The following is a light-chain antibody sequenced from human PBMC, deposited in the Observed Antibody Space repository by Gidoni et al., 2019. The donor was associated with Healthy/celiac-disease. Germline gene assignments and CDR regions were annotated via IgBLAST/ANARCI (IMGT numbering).Light chain of an antibody. V-gene: IGKV3-20*01. CDR3: QQYGSSPPALT. CDR2: GAS. J-gene: IGKJ4*01. Sequence: EIVLTQSPGTLSVSPGERATLSCRASQSVSSSYLAWYQQKPGQSPRLLIYGASSRATGIPDRFSGSGSGTDFTLTISRLEPEDFAVYYCQQYGSSPPALTFXGXTKVEIK. CDR1: QSVSSSY.